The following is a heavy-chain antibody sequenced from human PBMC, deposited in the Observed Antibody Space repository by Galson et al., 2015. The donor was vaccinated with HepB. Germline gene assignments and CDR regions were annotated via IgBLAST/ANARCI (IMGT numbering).Heavy chain of an antibody. J-gene: IGHJ4*02. CDR2: ISSSGSYI. CDR3: VSEGYSYGYFLG. D-gene: IGHD5-18*01. Sequence: SLRLSCAASGFIFSTYNLNWVRQAPGRGLEWVSSISSSGSYIHYADSVRGRFTVSRDNAKNSLYLQMNSLRAEDTALYYCVSEGYSYGYFLGWGQGTLVTVS. V-gene: IGHV3-21*01. CDR1: GFIFSTYN.